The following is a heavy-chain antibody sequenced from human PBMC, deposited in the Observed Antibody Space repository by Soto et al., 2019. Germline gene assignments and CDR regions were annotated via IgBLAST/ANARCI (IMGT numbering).Heavy chain of an antibody. CDR1: GYSISSGFY. J-gene: IGHJ5*02. D-gene: IGHD6-13*01. CDR2: VYHSGST. V-gene: IGHV4-38-2*02. Sequence: SETLSLTCAVSGYSISSGFYWGWIRQPPGKGLEWIGSVYHSGSTFYNPSLNSRVTISVDSTNSQFSLKLTSVTTADTAVYYCARDLRGITAALNYFDPWGQGTLVTVSS. CDR3: ARDLRGITAALNYFDP.